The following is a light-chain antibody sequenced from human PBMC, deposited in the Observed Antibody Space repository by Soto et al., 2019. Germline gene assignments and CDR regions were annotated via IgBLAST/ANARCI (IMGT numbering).Light chain of an antibody. CDR2: GAS. J-gene: IGKJ4*01. V-gene: IGKV3-20*01. CDR1: QSVSSSS. CDR3: QYYAGSLIT. Sequence: EIVLTQSPGTLSLSPGERATLSCRASQSVSSSSLAWYQQKPGQAPRLLIYGASSRATGIPDRFSGSGSGTDFTLTVSRLEPEDFAVYYCQYYAGSLITVGGGTKVDIK.